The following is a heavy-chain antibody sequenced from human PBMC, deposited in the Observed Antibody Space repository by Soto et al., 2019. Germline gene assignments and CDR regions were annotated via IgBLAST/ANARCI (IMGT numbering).Heavy chain of an antibody. CDR1: GFTFRYYP. D-gene: IGHD3-16*01. Sequence: EVQLVESGGGLVNPGGSLRLSCAASGFTFRYYPLHWVRRAPGKGLEWVSSISGIRNYISYADSVKGRFTISRDNTKSSMCLRMDCLTGEGTSVYACAREGAHTYTEYYLESWGQGTLVTVSS. CDR3: AREGAHTYTEYYLES. J-gene: IGHJ4*02. V-gene: IGHV3-21*06. CDR2: ISGIRNYI.